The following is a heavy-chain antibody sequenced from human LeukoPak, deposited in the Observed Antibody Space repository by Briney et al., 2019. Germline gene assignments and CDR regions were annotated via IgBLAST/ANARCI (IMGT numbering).Heavy chain of an antibody. Sequence: GGSLRLSCAASGFTVSSNYMSWVRQAPGKGLEWVSVIYSGGSTYYADSVKGRFTISRDNSKNTLYLQMNSLRAEDTAVYYCARTRRRSYYQYFDYWGQGTLVTVSS. D-gene: IGHD1-26*01. J-gene: IGHJ4*02. CDR1: GFTVSSNY. CDR2: IYSGGST. V-gene: IGHV3-53*01. CDR3: ARTRRRSYYQYFDY.